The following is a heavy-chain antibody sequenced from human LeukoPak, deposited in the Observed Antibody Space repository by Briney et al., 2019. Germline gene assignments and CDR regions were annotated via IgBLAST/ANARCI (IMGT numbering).Heavy chain of an antibody. CDR2: INPSGGST. CDR3: AREGYSYGYGY. V-gene: IGHV1-46*01. J-gene: IGHJ4*02. CDR1: GYTFTSYY. D-gene: IGHD5-18*01. Sequence: ASVKVSCKASGYTFTSYYMHWVRQAPGQGLEWMGIINPSGGSTSYAQKFQGRVTMTRDTSTSTVYMEPSSLRSEDTAVYYCAREGYSYGYGYWGQGTLVTVSS.